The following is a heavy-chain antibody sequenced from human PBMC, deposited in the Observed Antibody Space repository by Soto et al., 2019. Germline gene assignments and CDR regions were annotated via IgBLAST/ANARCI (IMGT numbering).Heavy chain of an antibody. D-gene: IGHD3-3*01. J-gene: IGHJ6*02. CDR2: IVVGSGNT. CDR3: AASYYDFWSGEGGYYYYGMDV. V-gene: IGHV1-58*01. Sequence: QLVESGGGLVQPGGSLRLSCVVSGFTFTSSAVQWVRQARGQRLEWIGWIVVGSGNTNYAQKFQERVTITRDMSTSTAYMELSSLRSEDTAVYYCAASYYDFWSGEGGYYYYGMDVWGQGTTVTVSS. CDR1: GFTFTSSA.